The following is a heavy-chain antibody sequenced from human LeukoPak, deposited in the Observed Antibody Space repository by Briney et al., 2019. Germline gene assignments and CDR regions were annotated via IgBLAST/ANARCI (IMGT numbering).Heavy chain of an antibody. CDR1: GFTFSSYA. CDR2: ISGSGGSA. J-gene: IGHJ4*02. CDR3: AKYAEATVTGLLDY. V-gene: IGHV3-23*01. Sequence: PGGSLRLSCAASGFTFSSYATSWVRQAPGKGLEWVSAISGSGGSAYYADSVKGRFTISRDNSKNTLYLQMNSLRAEDTAVYYCAKYAEATVTGLLDYWGQGTLVTVSS. D-gene: IGHD6-25*01.